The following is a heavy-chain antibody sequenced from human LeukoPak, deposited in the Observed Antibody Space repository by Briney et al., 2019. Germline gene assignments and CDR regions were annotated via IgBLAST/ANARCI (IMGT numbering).Heavy chain of an antibody. CDR1: GYSISSGYY. Sequence: PSETLSLTCTVSGYSISSGYYWGWIRQPPGKGLEWIGSIYHSGITYYNPSLKSRVTISVDTSKNQFSLKLSSVTAADTAVYYCATTTIRLGYWGQGTLVTVSS. D-gene: IGHD1-26*01. CDR3: ATTTIRLGY. V-gene: IGHV4-38-2*02. CDR2: IYHSGIT. J-gene: IGHJ4*02.